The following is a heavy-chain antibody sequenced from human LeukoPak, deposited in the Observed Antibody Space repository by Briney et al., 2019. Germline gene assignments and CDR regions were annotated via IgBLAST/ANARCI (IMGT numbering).Heavy chain of an antibody. CDR2: ICIISSYM. Sequence: GGALRLSCAASVITFCNYVMSWVRQAPGKGLEWVSSICIISSYMYYADSVNGRYTIYKENAKNSLYMKMNSLRAEATDVYYCARVPNSGYDHIFPPYYGMDVWGQGTTVTVSS. J-gene: IGHJ6*02. CDR3: ARVPNSGYDHIFPPYYGMDV. D-gene: IGHD5-12*01. V-gene: IGHV3-21*01. CDR1: VITFCNYV.